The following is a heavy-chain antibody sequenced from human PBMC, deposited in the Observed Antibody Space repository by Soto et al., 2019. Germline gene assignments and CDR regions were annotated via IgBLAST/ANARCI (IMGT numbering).Heavy chain of an antibody. J-gene: IGHJ4*02. CDR1: GFTFSSYA. Sequence: PGGSLRLSCAASGFTFSSYAMHWVRQAPGKGLEWVAVISYDGISKHYADSVKGRFSISRDDSENTLYVQMNSLRAEDTALYYCAKDGYLDTYYFDYWGQGTLVTVSS. V-gene: IGHV3-30-3*01. D-gene: IGHD3-9*01. CDR2: ISYDGISK. CDR3: AKDGYLDTYYFDY.